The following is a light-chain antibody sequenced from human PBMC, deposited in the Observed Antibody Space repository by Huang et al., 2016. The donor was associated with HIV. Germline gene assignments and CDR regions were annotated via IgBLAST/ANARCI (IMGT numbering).Light chain of an antibody. Sequence: VLTQSPGTLSLSPGGRATLSCRASQSVSSSYLAWYQQKPGQAPRLLIYGASSRATGIPDRFSGSGSGTDFTLTISRLEPEDFAVYYCQQYGSSITFGQGTRLEIK. CDR2: GAS. J-gene: IGKJ5*01. V-gene: IGKV3-20*01. CDR1: QSVSSSY. CDR3: QQYGSSIT.